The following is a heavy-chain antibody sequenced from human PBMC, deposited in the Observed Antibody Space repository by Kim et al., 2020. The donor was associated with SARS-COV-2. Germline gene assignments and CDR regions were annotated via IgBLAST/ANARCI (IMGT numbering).Heavy chain of an antibody. D-gene: IGHD6-19*01. V-gene: IGHV3-33*01. J-gene: IGHJ4*02. CDR3: ARCRAVAVVDY. CDR1: GFTFSSYG. CDR2: IWYDGSNK. Sequence: GGSLRLSCAASGFTFSSYGMHWVRQAQGKGLEWVAVIWYDGSNKYYADSVKGRFTISRDNSKNTLYLQMNSLRAEDTAVYYCARCRAVAVVDYWGQGTLVTVSS.